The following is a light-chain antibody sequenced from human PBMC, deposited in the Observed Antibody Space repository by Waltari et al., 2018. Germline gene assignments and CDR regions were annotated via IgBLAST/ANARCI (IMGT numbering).Light chain of an antibody. V-gene: IGLV4-69*01. CDR2: VNSDGSH. Sequence: QLVLTQSPSASASLGASVKLSCILSSGHSNYAITWHQQETGKGPRHLMRVNSDGSHSKGDGIPDRFSGSSSGAERYLIISSLQSEDEADYYCQTWDTGRGVFGGGTKLTVL. CDR3: QTWDTGRGV. J-gene: IGLJ3*02. CDR1: SGHSNYA.